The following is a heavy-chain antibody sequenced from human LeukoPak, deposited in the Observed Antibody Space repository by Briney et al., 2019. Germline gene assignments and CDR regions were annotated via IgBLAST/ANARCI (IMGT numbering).Heavy chain of an antibody. V-gene: IGHV4-59*01. Sequence: PSETLSLTCTVSGGSISNYYWSWIRQPPGKGLEWIGYIYYSGSTNYNPSLKSRVTISVDTSMNQFSLKLSSVTAADTAVYYCARSTTADYWGQGTLVTVSS. D-gene: IGHD4-17*01. CDR3: ARSTTADY. CDR2: IYYSGST. CDR1: GGSISNYY. J-gene: IGHJ4*02.